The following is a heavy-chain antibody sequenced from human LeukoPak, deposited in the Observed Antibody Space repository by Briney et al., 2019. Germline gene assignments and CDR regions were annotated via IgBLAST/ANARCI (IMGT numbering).Heavy chain of an antibody. V-gene: IGHV3-30*04. J-gene: IGHJ6*03. CDR1: GFTFSSYA. D-gene: IGHD6-6*01. CDR3: ARGSVEQRVVYYYYYMDV. Sequence: PGGSLRLSCAASGFTFSSYAMHWVRQAPGKGLEWVAVISYDGSNKYYADSVKGRFTISRDNSKNTLYLQMNSLRAEDTAVYYCARGSVEQRVVYYYYYMDVWGKGTTVTVSS. CDR2: ISYDGSNK.